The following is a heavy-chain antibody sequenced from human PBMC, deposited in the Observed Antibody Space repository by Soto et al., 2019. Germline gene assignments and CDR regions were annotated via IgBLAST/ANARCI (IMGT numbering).Heavy chain of an antibody. Sequence: ASVKVSCKASGYTFTSYGISWVRQAPGQGLEWMGWISAYNGNTNYAQKLQGRVTMTTDTSTSTAYMELRSLRSDDTAVYYCARTSTYYYDSSGYLNNWFDPWGQGTLVTVSS. D-gene: IGHD3-22*01. CDR1: GYTFTSYG. J-gene: IGHJ5*02. CDR2: ISAYNGNT. V-gene: IGHV1-18*01. CDR3: ARTSTYYYDSSGYLNNWFDP.